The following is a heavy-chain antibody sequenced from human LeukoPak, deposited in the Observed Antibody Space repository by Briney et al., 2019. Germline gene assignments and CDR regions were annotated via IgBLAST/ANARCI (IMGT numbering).Heavy chain of an antibody. CDR2: IYYSGST. CDR3: ARVRGGAPDY. J-gene: IGHJ4*02. Sequence: SETLSLTCTVSGGSISSHYWSWIRQPPGKGLEWIGYIYYSGSTNYNPSLKSRVTISVDRSKNQFSLKLSSVTAADTAVYYCARVRGGAPDYWGQGTLVTVSS. D-gene: IGHD3-10*01. V-gene: IGHV4-59*11. CDR1: GGSISSHY.